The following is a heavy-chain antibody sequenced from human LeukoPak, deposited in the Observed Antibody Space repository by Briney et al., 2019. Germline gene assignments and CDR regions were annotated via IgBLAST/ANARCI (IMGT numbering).Heavy chain of an antibody. CDR3: VRDKGYAFDF. V-gene: IGHV3-48*01. Sequence: GGSLRLSCAASGFTFSSYSMNWVRQAPGKGLEWISCIRGSSETVFYADSVKGRFTISSDNAENSLYLQMNSLRVEDTAIYYCVRDKGYAFDFWGQGTMVTVSS. J-gene: IGHJ3*01. CDR2: IRGSSETV. CDR1: GFTFSSYS.